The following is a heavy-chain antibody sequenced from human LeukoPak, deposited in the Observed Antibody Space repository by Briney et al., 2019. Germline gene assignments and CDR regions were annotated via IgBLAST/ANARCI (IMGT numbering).Heavy chain of an antibody. D-gene: IGHD4-23*01. CDR2: ISSSGSTI. CDR1: KFTFSNYE. V-gene: IGHV3-48*03. CDR3: ARGATVVTPFDY. J-gene: IGHJ4*02. Sequence: GGSLRLSCAASKFTFSNYEMNWVRQAPGKGLEWVSYISSSGSTIYYADSVKGRFTISRDNAKNSLYLQMNSLRAEDTAVYYCARGATVVTPFDYWGQGTLVSVSS.